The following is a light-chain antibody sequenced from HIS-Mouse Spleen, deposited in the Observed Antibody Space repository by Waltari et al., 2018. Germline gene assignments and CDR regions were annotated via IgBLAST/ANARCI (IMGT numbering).Light chain of an antibody. J-gene: IGKJ1*01. CDR2: WAS. V-gene: IGKV4-1*01. Sequence: DIVMTQSPDSLAVSLGERATINCKSSQSVLYSSNNKNYLAWYQQNPGQPPKLLIYWASTRESGVPDRFSGSGSGTDFTLTISSLQAEDVAVYYCQQYYSTSGTFGQGTKVEIK. CDR3: QQYYSTSGT. CDR1: QSVLYSSNNKNY.